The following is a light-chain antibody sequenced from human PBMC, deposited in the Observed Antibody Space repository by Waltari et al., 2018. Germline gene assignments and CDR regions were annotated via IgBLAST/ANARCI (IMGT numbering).Light chain of an antibody. CDR1: QSISSG. Sequence: DIQMTQSPSTLSASVRDRVTITCRASQSISSGLAWYQQKPGKAPKRLIYKASSLESGVPSRFSGSGSGTEFTLTISSLQPDDFATYYCQQYNSYWTFGQGTKVEIK. CDR3: QQYNSYWT. J-gene: IGKJ1*01. CDR2: KAS. V-gene: IGKV1-5*03.